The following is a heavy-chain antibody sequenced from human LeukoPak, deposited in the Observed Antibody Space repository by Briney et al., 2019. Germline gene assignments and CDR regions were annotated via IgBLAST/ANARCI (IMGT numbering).Heavy chain of an antibody. Sequence: SETLSLTCSVSGGSIGTFHWHWIRQPPGKGLEWIGYIFTTEVTNYSPSLKSRVTISVDTSKNQFSLKLSSVTAADTAVYYCARDIRYCSSTSCWDWFDPWGQGTLVTVSS. CDR3: ARDIRYCSSTSCWDWFDP. CDR1: GGSIGTFH. J-gene: IGHJ5*02. D-gene: IGHD2-2*01. V-gene: IGHV4-4*09. CDR2: IFTTEVT.